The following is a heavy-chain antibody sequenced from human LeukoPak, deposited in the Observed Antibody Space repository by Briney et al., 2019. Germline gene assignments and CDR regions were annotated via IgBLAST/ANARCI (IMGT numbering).Heavy chain of an antibody. CDR1: GGSISSGDYY. CDR2: MYYSGST. CDR3: ARPYYYGSRIDP. V-gene: IGHV4-30-4*01. Sequence: SQTLSPTCTVSGGSISSGDYYWSWIRQPPGKGLEWIAYMYYSGSTYYNPSLKSRVTMSADTSKNQLSLKLSSVTAADTAVYYCARPYYYGSRIDPWGQGILVTVSS. D-gene: IGHD3-22*01. J-gene: IGHJ5*02.